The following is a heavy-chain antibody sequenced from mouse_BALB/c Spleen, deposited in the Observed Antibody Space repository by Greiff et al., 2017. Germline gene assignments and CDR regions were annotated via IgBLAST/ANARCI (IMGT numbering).Heavy chain of an antibody. J-gene: IGHJ3*01. CDR3: ARGGYDEGFAY. CDR1: GYSITSGYS. V-gene: IGHV3-1*02. CDR2: IHYSGST. D-gene: IGHD2-14*01. Sequence: VQLQQPGPDLVKPSQSLSLTCTVTGYSITSGYSWPWIRQFPGNKLEWMGYIHYSGSTNYNPSLKSRISITRDTSKNQFFLQLNSVTTEDTATYDFARGGYDEGFAYWGQGTLVTVSA.